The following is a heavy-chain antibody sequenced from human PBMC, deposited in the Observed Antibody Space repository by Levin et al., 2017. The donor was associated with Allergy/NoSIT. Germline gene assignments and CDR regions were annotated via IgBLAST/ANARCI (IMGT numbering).Heavy chain of an antibody. CDR3: AKDPNYYDSSGPAGY. CDR2: ISYDGSNK. J-gene: IGHJ4*02. D-gene: IGHD3-22*01. Sequence: GGSLRLSCAASGFTFSSYGMHWVRQAPGKGLEWVAVISYDGSNKYYADSVKGRFTISRDNSKNTLYLQMNSLRAEDTAVYYCAKDPNYYDSSGPAGYWGQGTLVTVSS. V-gene: IGHV3-30*18. CDR1: GFTFSSYG.